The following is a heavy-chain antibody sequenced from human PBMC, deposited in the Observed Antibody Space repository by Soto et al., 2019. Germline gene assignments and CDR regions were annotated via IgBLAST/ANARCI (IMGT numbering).Heavy chain of an antibody. CDR3: ARGPDFWSGLPLDWFDP. D-gene: IGHD3-3*01. J-gene: IGHJ5*02. V-gene: IGHV4-59*01. Sequence: SETLSLTCTVSGGSISSYYWSWIRQPPGKGLEWIGYIYYSGSTNYNPSLKSRVTISVDTSKNQFSLKLSSVTAADTAVYYCARGPDFWSGLPLDWFDPWGQGTLVPVSS. CDR1: GGSISSYY. CDR2: IYYSGST.